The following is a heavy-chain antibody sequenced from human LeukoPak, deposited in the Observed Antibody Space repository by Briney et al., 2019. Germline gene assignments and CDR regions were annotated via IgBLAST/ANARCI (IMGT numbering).Heavy chain of an antibody. V-gene: IGHV4-34*01. CDR1: GGSFSGYY. Sequence: SETLSLTCAVYGGSFSGYYWSWIRQPPGKGLEWIGEINHSGSTNYNPSLKSRVTISVDTSKNQFSLKLSSVTAADTAVYYCARGSRTFDPWGQGTLVTVSS. CDR2: INHSGST. J-gene: IGHJ5*02. CDR3: ARGSRTFDP.